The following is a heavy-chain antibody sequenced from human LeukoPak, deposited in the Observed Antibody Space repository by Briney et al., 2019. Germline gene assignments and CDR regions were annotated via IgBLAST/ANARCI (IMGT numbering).Heavy chain of an antibody. CDR1: GFTFSSYS. CDR2: ISSSSSTI. Sequence: TGGSLRLSCAASGFTFSSYSMNWVRQAPGKGLEWVSYISSSSSTIYYADSVKGRFTISRDNAKNSLYLQMNSLRAEDTAVYYCASLFYSSSWYYGPFDYWGQGTLVTVSS. J-gene: IGHJ4*02. D-gene: IGHD6-13*01. CDR3: ASLFYSSSWYYGPFDY. V-gene: IGHV3-48*01.